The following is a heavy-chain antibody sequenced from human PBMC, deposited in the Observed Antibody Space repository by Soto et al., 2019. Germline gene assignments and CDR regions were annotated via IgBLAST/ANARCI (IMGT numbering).Heavy chain of an antibody. D-gene: IGHD4-17*01. J-gene: IGHJ4*02. CDR1: GFTFTSSA. CDR3: ARSQTTVTSYDY. CDR2: IVVGSGNT. V-gene: IGHV1-58*02. Sequence: ASVKVSCKASGFTFTSSAMQWVRQAHGQRLEWIGWIVVGSGNTNYAQKFQERVTITRDMSTSTAYMELSSLRSEDTAVYYCARSQTTVTSYDYWGQGTLVTVSS.